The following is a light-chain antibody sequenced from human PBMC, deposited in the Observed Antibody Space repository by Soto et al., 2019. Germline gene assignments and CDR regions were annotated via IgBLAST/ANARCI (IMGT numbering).Light chain of an antibody. J-gene: IGKJ4*01. CDR2: VAS. Sequence: EIVLTQSPATLSFSPGERATLSCGASQSVTNNYLAWYQQKPGLAPKLLIDVASNRATANPDRFSGSGSGTDFTLTISRLEPEDFAVYYCQQYYNLLPFGGGTKVEIK. CDR3: QQYYNLLP. CDR1: QSVTNNY. V-gene: IGKV3D-20*01.